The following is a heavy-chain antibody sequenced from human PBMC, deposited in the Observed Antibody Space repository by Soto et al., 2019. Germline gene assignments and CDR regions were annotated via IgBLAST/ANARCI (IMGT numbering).Heavy chain of an antibody. J-gene: IGHJ4*02. CDR3: ARRSSGWYFDY. D-gene: IGHD6-19*01. CDR1: GFTFSSYA. Sequence: EVQLLESGGGLVQPGGSLRLSCAASGFTFSSYAMSWVRKAPGRGLEWVSAISGSGGSTYYADSVKGRFTISRDNSKNTLYLQMNSLRAEDTAVYYCARRSSGWYFDYWGQGTLVTVSS. V-gene: IGHV3-23*01. CDR2: ISGSGGST.